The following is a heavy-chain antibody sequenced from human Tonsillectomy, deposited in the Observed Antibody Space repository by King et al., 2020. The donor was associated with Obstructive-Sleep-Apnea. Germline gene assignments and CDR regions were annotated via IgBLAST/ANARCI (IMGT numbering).Heavy chain of an antibody. CDR2: ISYDGSNK. J-gene: IGHJ4*02. CDR3: ARDHGYSYGYIDYYFDY. Sequence: VQLVESGGGVVQPGRSLRLSCAASGFTFSNYAMHWVRQAPGKGLGWVAIISYDGSNKYNAHSVKGRFTISREDSKNTLYLQMNSLRAEDTAVYYCARDHGYSYGYIDYYFDYWGQGTLVTVSS. D-gene: IGHD5-18*01. V-gene: IGHV3-30-3*01. CDR1: GFTFSNYA.